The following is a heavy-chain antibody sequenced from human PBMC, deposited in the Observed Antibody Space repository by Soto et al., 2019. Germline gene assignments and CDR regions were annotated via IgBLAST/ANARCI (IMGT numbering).Heavy chain of an antibody. CDR3: TRGYDYIWGTYHSDY. CDR2: ISSSSSTI. Sequence: GGSLRLSCEASGFSFSAYAMNWVRQAPAKGLEWVSYISSSSSTIYYADSVKGRFSISRDNAKSSLYLQMNSLRDEDTAVYYCTRGYDYIWGTYHSDYWGQGTLVTVSS. D-gene: IGHD3-16*02. CDR1: GFSFSAYA. J-gene: IGHJ4*02. V-gene: IGHV3-48*02.